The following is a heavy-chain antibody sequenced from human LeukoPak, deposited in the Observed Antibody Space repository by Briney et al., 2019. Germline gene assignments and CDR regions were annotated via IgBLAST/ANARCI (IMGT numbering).Heavy chain of an antibody. V-gene: IGHV3-21*01. CDR2: ISSSSSYI. J-gene: IGHJ4*02. CDR1: GFTFSSYS. Sequence: GGSLRLSCAASGFTFSSYSMNWVRQAPGKGLEWVSSISSSSSYIYYSDSVKGRFTISRDNAKNSLYLQMNSLRAEDTAVYYCARVQGYDSSGYYSSARAFDYWGQGTLVTVSS. D-gene: IGHD3-22*01. CDR3: ARVQGYDSSGYYSSARAFDY.